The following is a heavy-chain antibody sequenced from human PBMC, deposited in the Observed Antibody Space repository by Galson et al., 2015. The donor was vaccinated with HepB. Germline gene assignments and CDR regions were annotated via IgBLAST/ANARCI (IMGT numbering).Heavy chain of an antibody. D-gene: IGHD3-22*01. CDR2: IWYDGSNK. CDR1: GCTFSSYG. J-gene: IGHJ1*01. CDR3: ARDQPSYDTTTEYLQH. Sequence: SLRLSCAASGCTFSSYGMHWVRQAPGKGLERVAVIWYDGSNKYYADSVKGRFTISRDNSESTLYLQMNSLRVEDTAVYYCARDQPSYDTTTEYLQHWGQGTLVTVSS. V-gene: IGHV3-33*01.